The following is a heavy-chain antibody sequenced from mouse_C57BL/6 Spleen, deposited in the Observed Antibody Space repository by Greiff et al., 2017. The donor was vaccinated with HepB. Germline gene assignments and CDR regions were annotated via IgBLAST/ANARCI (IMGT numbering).Heavy chain of an antibody. Sequence: EVKLMESGGDLVKPGGSLKLSCAASGFTFSSYCMSWVRQTPGKGLEWVATISSGGSYTYYQDRVKGRFTISRDNAKNTLYLQMSSLKSEDTAMYYSGRQDYDEYYIDYWGQGTTLTVSS. CDR2: ISSGGSYT. V-gene: IGHV5-6*01. CDR3: GRQDYDEYYIDY. D-gene: IGHD2-4*01. CDR1: GFTFSSYC. J-gene: IGHJ2*01.